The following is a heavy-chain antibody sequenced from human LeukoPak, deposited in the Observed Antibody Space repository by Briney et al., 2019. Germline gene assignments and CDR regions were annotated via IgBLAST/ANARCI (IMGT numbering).Heavy chain of an antibody. CDR3: ARESISAHRDFDY. CDR1: GFTFSGYS. J-gene: IGHJ4*02. Sequence: PGGSLRLSCAASGFTFSGYSMNWVRQAPGKGLEWVSYISSGSRTIYYADSVKGRFTVPRDNAKNSLYLQMNSLRAEDTAVYYCARESISAHRDFDYWGQGALVTVSS. CDR2: ISSGSRTI. V-gene: IGHV3-48*01. D-gene: IGHD1-14*01.